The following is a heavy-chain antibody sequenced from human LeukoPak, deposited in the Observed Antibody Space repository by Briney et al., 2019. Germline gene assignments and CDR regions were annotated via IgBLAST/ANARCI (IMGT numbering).Heavy chain of an antibody. D-gene: IGHD1-26*01. CDR1: GFTFSSYW. V-gene: IGHV4-34*01. J-gene: IGHJ6*03. CDR3: ARVGAPTPYYYYYMDV. CDR2: INHSGST. Sequence: GSLRLSCAASGFTFSSYWMSWIRQPPGKGLEWIGEINHSGSTNYNPSLKSRVTISVDTSKNQFSLKLSSVTAADTAVYYCARVGAPTPYYYYYMDVWGKGTTVTISS.